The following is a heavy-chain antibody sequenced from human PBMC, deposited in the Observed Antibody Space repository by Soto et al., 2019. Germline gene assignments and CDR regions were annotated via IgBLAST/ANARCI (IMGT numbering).Heavy chain of an antibody. CDR1: GGTFSNDI. CDR2: IIPLLDTT. J-gene: IGHJ4*02. CDR3: ARVSGWYHLDY. Sequence: SVKVSCKTSGGTFSNDIITWVRQAPGQGLEWMGRIIPLLDTTKYSQKFQGRVTITRDTSASTAYMELSSLRSEDTAVYYCARVSGWYHLDYWGQGTLVTVSS. D-gene: IGHD6-19*01. V-gene: IGHV1-69*08.